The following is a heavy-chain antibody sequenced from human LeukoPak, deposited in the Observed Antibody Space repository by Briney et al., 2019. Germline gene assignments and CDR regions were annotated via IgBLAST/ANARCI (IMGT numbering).Heavy chain of an antibody. J-gene: IGHJ4*02. V-gene: IGHV3-7*05. CDR3: ARAGDSRGWFDYY. CDR2: MDQEGSEK. D-gene: IGHD6-19*01. Sequence: GGSLRLSCGATGFNLSYYWMNSVRQAPGKGLEWVANMDQEGSEKYYVDSVKGRFTISRDNAKNSQYLQMNTLSAEDTAIYYCARAGDSRGWFDYYLVQGGLVTVSS. CDR1: GFNLSYYW.